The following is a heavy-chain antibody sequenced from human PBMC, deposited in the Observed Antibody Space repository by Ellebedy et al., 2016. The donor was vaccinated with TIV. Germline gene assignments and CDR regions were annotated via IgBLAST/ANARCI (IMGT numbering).Heavy chain of an antibody. CDR2: IKEDGSEA. J-gene: IGHJ4*02. CDR3: ARAGGRHSTGSGFY. D-gene: IGHD2-2*01. Sequence: GESLKISCAASGFTFSGYWMSWVRQAPGKGLEWVANIKEDGSEAYYVDSVKGRFTSSRDNAKNSLYLQMSNLRAEDTAVFYCARAGGRHSTGSGFYWGQGTRVTVST. CDR1: GFTFSGYW. V-gene: IGHV3-7*03.